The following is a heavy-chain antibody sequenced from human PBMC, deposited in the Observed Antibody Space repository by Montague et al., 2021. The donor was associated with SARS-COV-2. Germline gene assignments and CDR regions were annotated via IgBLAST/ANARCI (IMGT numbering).Heavy chain of an antibody. V-gene: IGHV4-59*01. CDR1: GGSISSYY. Sequence: SATLSLTCTVSGGSISSYYCSWVRQPPGKGLEWIGYIYYSGSTNYNPSLKSRVTISVDTSKNQFSLKLSSVTAADTAVYYCARVGVITTWFYFDYWGQGTLVTVSS. J-gene: IGHJ4*02. CDR3: ARVGVITTWFYFDY. D-gene: IGHD3-22*01. CDR2: IYYSGST.